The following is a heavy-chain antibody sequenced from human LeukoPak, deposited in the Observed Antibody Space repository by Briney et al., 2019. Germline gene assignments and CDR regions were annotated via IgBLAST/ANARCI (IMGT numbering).Heavy chain of an antibody. Sequence: SSETLSLTCTVSGGSISTYYWSWIRQPPGKGLEWIGYIYYSGSTNYNPSLKSRVTISVDTSKNQFSLKLNSVTAADTAVYYCARGKFLRYSSSSQNFDYWGQGTLVTVSS. CDR1: GGSISTYY. V-gene: IGHV4-59*01. D-gene: IGHD6-6*01. J-gene: IGHJ4*02. CDR3: ARGKFLRYSSSSQNFDY. CDR2: IYYSGST.